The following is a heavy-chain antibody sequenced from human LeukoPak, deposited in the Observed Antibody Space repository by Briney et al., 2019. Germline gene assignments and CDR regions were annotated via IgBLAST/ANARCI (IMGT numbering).Heavy chain of an antibody. Sequence: SETLSLTCTVSGGSISSGSYYWNWIRQPAGKGLEWIGSIYYGGTTYYNPSLKSRVTISLDTSKNQFSLNLSSVTAADTAVYYCARDPNWIFFDYWGQGILVTVSS. CDR2: IYYGGTT. CDR3: ARDPNWIFFDY. J-gene: IGHJ4*02. V-gene: IGHV4-39*07. D-gene: IGHD1-20*01. CDR1: GGSISSGSYY.